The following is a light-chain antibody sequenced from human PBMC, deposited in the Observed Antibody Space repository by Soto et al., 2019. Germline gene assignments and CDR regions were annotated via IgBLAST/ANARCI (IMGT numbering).Light chain of an antibody. J-gene: IGKJ4*01. CDR3: QQYNNWPPLT. V-gene: IGKV3-15*01. CDR1: QSVSSS. CDR2: DAS. Sequence: EIVMTQSPATLSVSPGDRATLSCRASQSVSSSLAWYQQIPGQAPRLLIYDASTRATGIPARFGGSGSGTEFTLTISSLQSEDFAVYYCQQYNNWPPLTFGGGTMVELK.